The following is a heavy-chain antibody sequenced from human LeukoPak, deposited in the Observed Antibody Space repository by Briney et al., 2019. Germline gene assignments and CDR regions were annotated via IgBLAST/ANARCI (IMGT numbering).Heavy chain of an antibody. CDR2: LCYSGNT. CDR3: TTRYGDHDYVDY. V-gene: IGHV4-39*01. D-gene: IGHD5-12*01. Sequence: PETLSLTCTVSGGSISSSNYCWDWIRQPPGKGLEWIGSLCYSGNTYQNPSLKSRLTISVDTSQNQFSLRLSSVTAADTAVYYCTTRYGDHDYVDYWGQGTLVTVSS. J-gene: IGHJ4*02. CDR1: GGSISSSNYC.